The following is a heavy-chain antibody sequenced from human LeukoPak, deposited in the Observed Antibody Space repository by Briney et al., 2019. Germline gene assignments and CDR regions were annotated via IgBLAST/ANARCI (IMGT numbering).Heavy chain of an antibody. V-gene: IGHV4-61*02. Sequence: SETLSLTCTVSGGSISSGSYYWSWIRQPAGKGLEWIGRIYTSGSTNYNPSLKSRVTISVDTSKNQFSLKLSSVTAADTAVYYCARSSGYYYANWFDPWGQGTLVTVSS. CDR2: IYTSGST. D-gene: IGHD3-22*01. CDR1: GGSISSGSYY. CDR3: ARSSGYYYANWFDP. J-gene: IGHJ5*02.